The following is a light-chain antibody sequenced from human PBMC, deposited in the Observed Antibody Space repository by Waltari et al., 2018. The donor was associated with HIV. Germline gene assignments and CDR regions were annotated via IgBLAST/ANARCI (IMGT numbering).Light chain of an antibody. V-gene: IGLV6-57*01. CDR3: QSYDSSNQV. CDR2: EDN. CDR1: SGSIASNY. J-gene: IGLJ2*01. Sequence: NFMLTQPHSVSESPGKTVTISCTRSSGSIASNYVQWYQQRPGSSPTTVIYEDNQRPSGVPDRFSGSLDSSSHSASLTISGLKTEDEADYYCQSYDSSNQVFGGGTKLTVL.